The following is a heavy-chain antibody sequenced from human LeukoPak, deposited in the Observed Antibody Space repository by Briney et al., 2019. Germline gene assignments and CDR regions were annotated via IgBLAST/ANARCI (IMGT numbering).Heavy chain of an antibody. Sequence: GGSLRLSCAASGFTFSSYWMSWVRQAPGKGLEWVANIKQDGSEKYYLDSVKGRFTISRDNAKNSLYLQMNSLRVEDTAVYYCARDTNRYSSGAGYFDYWGQGTLVTVSS. CDR3: ARDTNRYSSGAGYFDY. V-gene: IGHV3-7*03. J-gene: IGHJ4*02. CDR2: IKQDGSEK. CDR1: GFTFSSYW. D-gene: IGHD6-19*01.